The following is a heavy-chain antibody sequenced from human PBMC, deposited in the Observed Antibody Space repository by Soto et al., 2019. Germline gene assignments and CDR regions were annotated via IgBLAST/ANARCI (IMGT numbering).Heavy chain of an antibody. Sequence: QLQLQESGSGLVKPSQTLSLTCAVSGGSISSGGHSWSWIRQPPGKGLEWIGYISHRGSTYYNPSLKSRVTISVDRSKNQFSLKLSSVTAADTAVYYCARGGLLPDYWGQGTLVTVSS. CDR1: GGSISSGGHS. D-gene: IGHD6-19*01. J-gene: IGHJ4*02. CDR3: ARGGLLPDY. CDR2: ISHRGST. V-gene: IGHV4-30-2*01.